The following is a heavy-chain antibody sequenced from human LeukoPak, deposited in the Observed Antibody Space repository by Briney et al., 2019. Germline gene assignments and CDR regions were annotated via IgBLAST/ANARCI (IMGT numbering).Heavy chain of an antibody. CDR2: INMYTANP. CDR1: GYTFTMYA. Sequence: ASVKVSCKASGYTFTMYAINWLRQAPGQGLEWMGWINMYTANPAYAQGFTERFVFSLDTSVTTAYLQISNLKTEDTAVYYCARHDNDDDFDYWGQGTLVTVSS. D-gene: IGHD3-16*01. CDR3: ARHDNDDDFDY. V-gene: IGHV7-4-1*02. J-gene: IGHJ4*02.